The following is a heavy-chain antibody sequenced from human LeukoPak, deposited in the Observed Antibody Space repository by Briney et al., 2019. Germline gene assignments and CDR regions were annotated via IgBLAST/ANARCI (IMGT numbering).Heavy chain of an antibody. J-gene: IGHJ6*02. D-gene: IGHD3-3*01. Sequence: PGGSLRLSCAGSGFPFSSEAMNWVRQVPGKGLEWVASISGSTGSTQYADSVKGRFTVSRDNSKNTLYLQMNSLRAEDTAVYYCANRFLEWLDPAGVWGQGTTVTVSS. V-gene: IGHV3-23*01. CDR2: ISGSTGST. CDR1: GFPFSSEA. CDR3: ANRFLEWLDPAGV.